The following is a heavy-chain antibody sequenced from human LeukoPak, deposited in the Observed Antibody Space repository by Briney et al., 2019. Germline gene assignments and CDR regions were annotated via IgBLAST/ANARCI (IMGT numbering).Heavy chain of an antibody. Sequence: GASVKVSCKTSGYPFTSYGISWVRQAPGQELEWMGWISAYNGNTNYAQIVQGRVTMTTDTSTRTAYMELRSLRSDDTAIYYCARPLAVASFYYYFDYWGQGTLVTVSS. CDR2: ISAYNGNT. D-gene: IGHD6-19*01. CDR1: GYPFTSYG. V-gene: IGHV1-18*01. J-gene: IGHJ4*02. CDR3: ARPLAVASFYYYFDY.